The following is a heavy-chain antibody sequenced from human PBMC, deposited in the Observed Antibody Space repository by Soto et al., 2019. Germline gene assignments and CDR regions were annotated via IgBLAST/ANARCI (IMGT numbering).Heavy chain of an antibody. Sequence: SETLSLTCTVSGGSISSYYWSWIRQPPGKGLEWIGYIYYSGSTNYNPSLKSRVTISVDTSKNQFSLKLSSVTAADTAVYYCARVAHLRGYSGYDPSYCGGDCLTVPLSFDYWGQGTLVTVSS. CDR2: IYYSGST. D-gene: IGHD5-12*01. V-gene: IGHV4-59*01. CDR1: GGSISSYY. J-gene: IGHJ4*02. CDR3: ARVAHLRGYSGYDPSYCGGDCLTVPLSFDY.